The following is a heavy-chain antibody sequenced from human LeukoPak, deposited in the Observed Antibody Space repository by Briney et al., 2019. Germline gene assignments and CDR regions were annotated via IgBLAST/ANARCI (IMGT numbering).Heavy chain of an antibody. V-gene: IGHV3-20*04. D-gene: IGHD3-22*01. Sequence: GGSLRLSCAAPGFTFDDYAMSWVRQAPGKGLERVSGINWIGGRTGYVDSVKCRFTISRDKPKKSLYRPMNSLRDEDTALYYCARDLEGYYYDSSGYYPAYWGQGTLVTVSS. J-gene: IGHJ4*02. CDR1: GFTFDDYA. CDR3: ARDLEGYYYDSSGYYPAY. CDR2: INWIGGRT.